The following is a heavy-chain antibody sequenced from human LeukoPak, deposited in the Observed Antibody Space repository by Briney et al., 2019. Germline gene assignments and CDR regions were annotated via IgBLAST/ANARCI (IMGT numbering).Heavy chain of an antibody. D-gene: IGHD3-22*01. CDR1: GFTFSSYG. V-gene: IGHV3-33*01. CDR2: IWYDGSNK. CDR3: ARVPIVGFDYYDSSGPFDY. Sequence: PGGSLRLSCAASGFTFSSYGMHWVRQAPGKGLEWVAVIWYDGSNKYYADSVKGRFTISRDNSKNTLYLQMNSLRAEDTAVYYCARVPIVGFDYYDSSGPFDYWGQGTLVTVSS. J-gene: IGHJ4*02.